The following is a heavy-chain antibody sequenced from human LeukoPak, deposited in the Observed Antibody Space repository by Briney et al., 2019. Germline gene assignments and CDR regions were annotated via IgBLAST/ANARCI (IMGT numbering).Heavy chain of an antibody. J-gene: IGHJ4*02. CDR3: AKDPYDSSGYYYVGTNY. D-gene: IGHD3-22*01. CDR1: GFTFSSYA. CDR2: ISGSGGST. Sequence: GGSLRLSCAASGFTFSSYAMSWVRQAPGKGLEWVSAISGSGGSTYYADSVKGRFTISRENSKNTLYLKMNRLRAEETAVYYCAKDPYDSSGYYYVGTNYWGQGTLVTVSS. V-gene: IGHV3-23*01.